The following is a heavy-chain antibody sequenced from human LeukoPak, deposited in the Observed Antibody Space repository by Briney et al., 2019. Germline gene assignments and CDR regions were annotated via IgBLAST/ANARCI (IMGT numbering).Heavy chain of an antibody. CDR3: ARGTSRFNWFDP. Sequence: SQTLSLTCTVSGGSISSGGYYWSWIRQHPGKGLEWIGYIYYSGSTYYNPSLKSRVTISVDTSKNQFSLKLSSVTAADTAVYYCARGTSRFNWFDPWGQGTLVTVSS. D-gene: IGHD2-2*01. V-gene: IGHV4-31*03. CDR1: GGSISSGGYY. J-gene: IGHJ5*02. CDR2: IYYSGST.